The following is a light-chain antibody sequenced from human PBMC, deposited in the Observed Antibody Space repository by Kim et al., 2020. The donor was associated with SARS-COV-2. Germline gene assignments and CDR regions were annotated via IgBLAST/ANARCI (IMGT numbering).Light chain of an antibody. Sequence: APGKTARITCGGNNIGSKSVHWYQQKPGQAPVLVVYDGSDRPSGIPERFSGSNSGNTATLTISRVEAGDEADYYCQVWDSSSDHVVFGGGTQLTVL. CDR1: NIGSKS. V-gene: IGLV3-21*03. J-gene: IGLJ2*01. CDR2: DGS. CDR3: QVWDSSSDHVV.